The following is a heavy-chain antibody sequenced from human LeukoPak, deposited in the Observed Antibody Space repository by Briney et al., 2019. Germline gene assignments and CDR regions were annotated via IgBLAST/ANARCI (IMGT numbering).Heavy chain of an antibody. CDR3: ARTSDGY. CDR1: GFTVSSNY. CDR2: IYNGGDT. V-gene: IGHV3-53*01. D-gene: IGHD3-10*01. Sequence: GGSLRLSCAASGFTVSSNYMSWVRQAPGKGLEWVSVIYNGGDTYYADSVKGRFTISRDNSKNTLYLQMNSLRAEDTAMYYCARTSDGYWGQGTLVTVSS. J-gene: IGHJ4*02.